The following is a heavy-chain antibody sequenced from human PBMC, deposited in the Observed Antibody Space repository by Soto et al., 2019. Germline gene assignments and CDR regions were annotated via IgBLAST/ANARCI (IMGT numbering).Heavy chain of an antibody. CDR3: ARDPEGYCSGGSCPFPAFDI. CDR2: IIPIIDVP. V-gene: IGHV1-69*08. D-gene: IGHD2-15*01. Sequence: QVQLVQSGAEVKKPGSSVKVSCKASGGTFSSYTISWVRQAPGQGLEWMGKIIPIIDVPKYAQKFQGRVTITADKSTSTAYMELSSLRSEDTAVYYCARDPEGYCSGGSCPFPAFDIWGQGTMVTVS. CDR1: GGTFSSYT. J-gene: IGHJ3*02.